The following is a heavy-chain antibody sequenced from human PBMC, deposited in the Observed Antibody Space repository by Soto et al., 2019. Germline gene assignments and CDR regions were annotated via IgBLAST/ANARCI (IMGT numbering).Heavy chain of an antibody. CDR3: ARSPDYGDYCYYGMDV. CDR2: IYYSGST. V-gene: IGHV4-59*08. J-gene: IGHJ6*02. CDR1: GGSISSYY. Sequence: QVQLQESGPGLVKPSETLSLTCTVSGGSISSYYWSWVRQPPGKGLEWIAYIYYSGSTNYNPSLKSRVTISVDTSKNQFSLKLSSVTAADTAVYYCARSPDYGDYCYYGMDVWGQGTTVTVSS. D-gene: IGHD4-17*01.